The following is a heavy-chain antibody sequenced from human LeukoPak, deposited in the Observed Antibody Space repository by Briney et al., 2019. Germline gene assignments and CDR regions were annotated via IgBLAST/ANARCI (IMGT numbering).Heavy chain of an antibody. CDR3: ARDGNTSPYYMDV. D-gene: IGHD2-2*01. V-gene: IGHV1-2*06. CDR1: GYTFTGYY. CDR2: ISPKSGGT. Sequence: ASVKVSCKASGYTFTGYYIHWVRQAPGQGLEWMGRISPKSGGTNYAQKFQGRVTMTSDTSISTAYMELSRLRFDDTAVYYCARDGNTSPYYMDVWGKGTTVTVSS. J-gene: IGHJ6*03.